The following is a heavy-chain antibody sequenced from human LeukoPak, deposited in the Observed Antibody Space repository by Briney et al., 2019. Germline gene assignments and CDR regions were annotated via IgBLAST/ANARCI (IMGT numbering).Heavy chain of an antibody. CDR3: ARDRRIAAANFDY. CDR1: GFTFNSYS. V-gene: IGHV3-23*01. Sequence: GGSLRLSCAASGFTFNSYSMSWVRQAPGKGLEWVSAISSSGGNTYYADSVKGRFTISRDNSKNSLYLQMNSLRAEDTAVYYCARDRRIAAANFDYWGQGTLVTVSS. J-gene: IGHJ4*02. CDR2: ISSSGGNT. D-gene: IGHD6-13*01.